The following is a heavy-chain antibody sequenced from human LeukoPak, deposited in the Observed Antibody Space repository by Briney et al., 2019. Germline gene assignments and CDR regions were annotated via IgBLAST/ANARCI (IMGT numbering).Heavy chain of an antibody. CDR1: GFTFSSYW. CDR3: ARELLWFGESNWFDP. CDR2: IKQDGSEK. J-gene: IGHJ5*02. V-gene: IGHV3-7*01. Sequence: PGGSLRLSCAASGFTFSSYWMSWVRQAPGKGLEWVANIKQDGSEKYYVDSVKGRFTISRDNAKNSLYLQMNSLRAEDTAVYYCARELLWFGESNWFDPWGQGTLVTVSS. D-gene: IGHD3-10*01.